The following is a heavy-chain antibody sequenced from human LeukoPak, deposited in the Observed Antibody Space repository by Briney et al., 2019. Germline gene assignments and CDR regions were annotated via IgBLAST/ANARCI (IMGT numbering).Heavy chain of an antibody. D-gene: IGHD5-12*01. CDR1: GFSVTSNY. V-gene: IGHV3-66*01. CDR3: AAKGNGYTGTYVFAH. J-gene: IGHJ4*02. CDR2: LYSSGYT. Sequence: GGSLTLSCAASGFSVTSNYMSWVRKAPGKGLEWVSVLYSSGYTKYADSVKGRFSISRDTSENTLSLQMNSLRVEDSAVYYCAAKGNGYTGTYVFAHWGRGTLVTVSS.